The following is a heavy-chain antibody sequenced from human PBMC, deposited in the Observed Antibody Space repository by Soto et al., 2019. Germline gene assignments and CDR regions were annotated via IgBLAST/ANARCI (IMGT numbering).Heavy chain of an antibody. CDR2: TNHSGGT. CDR1: GGSFSGYY. V-gene: IGHV4-34*01. D-gene: IGHD5-18*01. CDR3: ARAGGLWSYYYYYGMDV. J-gene: IGHJ6*02. Sequence: PSETLSLTCAVYGGSFSGYYWSWIRQPPGKGLEWIGETNHSGGTNYNPSLKSRVTISVDTSKNQFSLKLSSVTAADTAVYYCARAGGLWSYYYYYGMDVWGQGTTVTVSS.